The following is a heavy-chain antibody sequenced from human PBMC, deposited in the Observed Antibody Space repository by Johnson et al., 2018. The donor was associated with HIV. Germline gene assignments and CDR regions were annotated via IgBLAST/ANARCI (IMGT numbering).Heavy chain of an antibody. CDR3: AKGQSSGYPKDAFDI. CDR1: GFSFDDDA. CDR2: ISGSGGST. J-gene: IGHJ3*02. V-gene: IGHV3-23*04. D-gene: IGHD3-22*01. Sequence: VQLVESGGVVVQPGGSLRFSCAASGFSFDDDAMHWVRQAPGKGLEWVSAISGSGGSTYYADSVQGRFTISRDNSKNTLYLQMNSLRAEDTAVYYCAKGQSSGYPKDAFDIWGRGTIVIVSS.